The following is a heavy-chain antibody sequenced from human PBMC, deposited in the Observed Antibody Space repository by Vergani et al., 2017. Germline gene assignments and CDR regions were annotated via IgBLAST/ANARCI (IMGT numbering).Heavy chain of an antibody. V-gene: IGHV4-38-2*02. CDR1: GYSISSGYY. D-gene: IGHD6-13*01. CDR2: VHHSGIS. Sequence: QVQLQETGPGLVKPSEILSLTCTVSGYSISSGYYWAWIRQSPEKGLEWIGSVHHSGISYYNPSLKSRVTISVDTSKNQFSLKLSSVTAADTAVYYCAREGRIAAAGIAYWGQGTLVTVSS. CDR3: AREGRIAAAGIAY. J-gene: IGHJ4*02.